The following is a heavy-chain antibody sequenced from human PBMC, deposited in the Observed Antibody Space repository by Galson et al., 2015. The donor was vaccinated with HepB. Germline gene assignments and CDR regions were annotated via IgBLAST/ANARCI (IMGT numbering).Heavy chain of an antibody. CDR3: ARGDYGNANDAFDF. D-gene: IGHD4-11*01. Sequence: SLRLSCAASGFTFSSYSMNWVRQAPGQGLEWVSYISSSSSTIYYADSLKGRFTITRDNASNSLYLQMSSLRAEGTAVYYCARGDYGNANDAFDFWGQGTMVTVSS. CDR2: ISSSSSTI. J-gene: IGHJ3*01. CDR1: GFTFSSYS. V-gene: IGHV3-48*01.